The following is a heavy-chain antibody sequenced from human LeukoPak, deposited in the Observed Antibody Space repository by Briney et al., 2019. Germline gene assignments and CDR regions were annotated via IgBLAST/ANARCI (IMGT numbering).Heavy chain of an antibody. CDR3: ARAPWGLSAPFDY. Sequence: GGSLRLSCAVAGFTASNNYMSCVRQAPGKGLEWVSVFYSGGSTYYADSVKGRFIISRHNSKNTVYLQMNSLRPEDTAVYYCARAPWGLSAPFDYWGQGTLVTVSS. J-gene: IGHJ4*02. D-gene: IGHD3-16*02. CDR1: GFTASNNY. CDR2: FYSGGST. V-gene: IGHV3-53*04.